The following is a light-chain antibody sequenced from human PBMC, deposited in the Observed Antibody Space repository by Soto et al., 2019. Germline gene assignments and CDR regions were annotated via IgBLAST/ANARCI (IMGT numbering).Light chain of an antibody. Sequence: DIQMTQTPSTQSASVGDRVTITCRARQTITGWMAWYQQKPGKAPKLLIYDASTLESGVPSRFSGSRSGTEFTLTISSLQPDDFATYYCQQYNNYSWTFGQGTKVDIK. J-gene: IGKJ1*01. V-gene: IGKV1-5*01. CDR2: DAS. CDR1: QTITGW. CDR3: QQYNNYSWT.